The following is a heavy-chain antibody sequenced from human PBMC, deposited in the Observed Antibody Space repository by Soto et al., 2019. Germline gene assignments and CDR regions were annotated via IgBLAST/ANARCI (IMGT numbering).Heavy chain of an antibody. D-gene: IGHD2-21*01. J-gene: IGHJ6*02. CDR3: ARGCGGDCYYGMDV. CDR1: GFTFSSYS. CDR2: ISSSSSTI. V-gene: IGHV3-48*02. Sequence: PGGSLRLSCAASGFTFSSYSMNWVRQAPGKGLEWVSYISSSSSTIYYADSVKGRFTISRDNAKNSLYLQMNSLRDEDTAVYYCARGCGGDCYYGMDVWGQGTTVTVYS.